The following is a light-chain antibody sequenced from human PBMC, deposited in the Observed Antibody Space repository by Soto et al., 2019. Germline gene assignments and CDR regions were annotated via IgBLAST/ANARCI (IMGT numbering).Light chain of an antibody. Sequence: EIVLTQSPGTLSLSPGERATLSCRADQSVSGSYLAWYQQRPGQAPRLLIYGASIRATGISDRFSGSGSGSDFSLTITRLEPEDFAVYYCQQYGSSPRTFGQGTKLEIK. CDR3: QQYGSSPRT. V-gene: IGKV3-20*01. J-gene: IGKJ2*02. CDR1: QSVSGSY. CDR2: GAS.